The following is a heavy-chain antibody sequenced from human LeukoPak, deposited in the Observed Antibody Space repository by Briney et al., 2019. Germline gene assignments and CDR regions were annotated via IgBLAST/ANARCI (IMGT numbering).Heavy chain of an antibody. CDR1: GLTFSGYA. Sequence: PGGSLRLSCAASGLTFSGYAMSWVRQAPGKGLEWVSGISASGGSPYYADSVKGRFTISRDNSNNAVYLQMNSLRAEDTAVYYCAAAHCGSSSCSRVDYWGQGTLVAVSS. CDR2: ISASGGSP. V-gene: IGHV3-23*01. J-gene: IGHJ4*02. D-gene: IGHD2-2*01. CDR3: AAAHCGSSSCSRVDY.